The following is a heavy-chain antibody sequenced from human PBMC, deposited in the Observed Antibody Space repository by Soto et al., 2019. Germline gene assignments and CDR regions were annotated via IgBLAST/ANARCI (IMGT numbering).Heavy chain of an antibody. CDR3: ARVAYCGGDCYFYAMDV. CDR2: ISASSSSI. CDR1: GFTFSSYS. D-gene: IGHD2-21*01. J-gene: IGHJ6*02. Sequence: GGSLRLSCAASGFTFSSYSINWVRQAPGKGLEWVSYISASSSSIYYADSVKGRFTVSRDNAKNSLHLQMNSLRDEDTAVYYCARVAYCGGDCYFYAMDVWGQGTTVTVSS. V-gene: IGHV3-48*02.